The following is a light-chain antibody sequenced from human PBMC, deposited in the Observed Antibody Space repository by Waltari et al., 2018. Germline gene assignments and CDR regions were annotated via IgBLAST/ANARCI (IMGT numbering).Light chain of an antibody. Sequence: IVMTQSPATLSVSPGERATLSCRASQSVSSNLAWYQQKPGQAPRLRIYGASTRATGIPARFSGSGSGTEFTLTISSLQSEDFAVYYCQQYNNWPQTVGQGTKLEIK. CDR2: GAS. CDR3: QQYNNWPQT. CDR1: QSVSSN. J-gene: IGKJ2*01. V-gene: IGKV3-15*01.